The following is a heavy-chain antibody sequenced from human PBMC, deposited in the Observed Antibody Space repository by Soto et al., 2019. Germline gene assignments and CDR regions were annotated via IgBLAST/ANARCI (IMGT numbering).Heavy chain of an antibody. Sequence: GGSLRLSCAASGFTFGNYAMHWVRQAPGKGLEWVSGISGSGGATYYADSVKGRFTISRDNSKNTLYLQMNSLRAEDTAVYFCAKDLIYYDLWSGNDYWGQGTLVTVSS. V-gene: IGHV3-23*01. CDR2: ISGSGGAT. J-gene: IGHJ4*02. CDR1: GFTFGNYA. D-gene: IGHD3-3*01. CDR3: AKDLIYYDLWSGNDY.